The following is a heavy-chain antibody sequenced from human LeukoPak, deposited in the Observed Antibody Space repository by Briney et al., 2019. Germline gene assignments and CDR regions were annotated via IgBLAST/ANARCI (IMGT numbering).Heavy chain of an antibody. CDR2: IRQDGSEK. J-gene: IGHJ4*02. Sequence: PGGSLRLSCAASGFTFSTYAMSWVRQAPGRGLEWVANIRQDGSEKYYVDSVKGRFTISRDNSKNTLYLQMNSLRAEDTAVYYSARDLGNWGWNDFWGQGTLVTVSS. V-gene: IGHV3-7*01. D-gene: IGHD7-27*01. CDR1: GFTFSTYA. CDR3: ARDLGNWGWNDF.